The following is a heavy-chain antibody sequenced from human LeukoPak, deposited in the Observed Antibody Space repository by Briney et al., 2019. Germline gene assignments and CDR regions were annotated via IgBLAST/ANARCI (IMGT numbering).Heavy chain of an antibody. V-gene: IGHV1-2*02. CDR1: GYTFTGYY. CDR3: ARDLAYGNFDYYYMDV. J-gene: IGHJ6*03. D-gene: IGHD4-17*01. Sequence: GASVKVSCKASGYTFTGYYMHWVRQAPGQGLEWMGWINPNSGGTNYAQKFQGRVTMTRDTSISTAYMELSRLRSDDTAVYYCARDLAYGNFDYYYMDVWGKGTTVTISS. CDR2: INPNSGGT.